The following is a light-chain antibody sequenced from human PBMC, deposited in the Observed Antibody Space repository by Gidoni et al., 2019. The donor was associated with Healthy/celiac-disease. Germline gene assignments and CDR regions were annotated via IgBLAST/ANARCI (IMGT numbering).Light chain of an antibody. V-gene: IGKV3-15*01. CDR2: GAS. CDR1: QSVSSN. CDR3: QQYNNWPPPT. Sequence: EIVMTQSAATLSVSPGERATLSCRASQSVSSNLAWYQQKPGQAPRLLIYGASTRATGIPARFSGSGSGTEFTLTISSLQSEDFAVYYCQQYNNWPPPTFGQGTKVEIK. J-gene: IGKJ1*01.